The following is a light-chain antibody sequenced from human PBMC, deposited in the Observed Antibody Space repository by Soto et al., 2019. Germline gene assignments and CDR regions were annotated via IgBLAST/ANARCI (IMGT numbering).Light chain of an antibody. CDR1: QSVGNSY. CDR3: QQYGNSRT. V-gene: IGKV3-20*01. CDR2: GAS. J-gene: IGKJ1*01. Sequence: EIGLTQSPGTLSLSPGERATLSCTTSQSVGNSYLAWYQQRPGQAPRLLIYGASSRATSIPDRFSGRGSGTDFTLTINRVEPEYVAVYYCQQYGNSRTFGQGTKVEIK.